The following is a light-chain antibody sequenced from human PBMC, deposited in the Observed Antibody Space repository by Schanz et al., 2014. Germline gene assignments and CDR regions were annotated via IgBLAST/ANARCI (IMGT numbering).Light chain of an antibody. CDR3: QQYGSSPPYT. J-gene: IGKJ2*01. Sequence: DIQMTQSPSSLSASIGDRVTLSCRASQSVSTNLNWYQQKPGKAPKLLIYAASSLQSGVPSRFSGSGSGTDFTLTISRLEPEDFAVYYCQQYGSSPPYTFGQGTKLEIK. V-gene: IGKV1-39*01. CDR2: AAS. CDR1: QSVSTN.